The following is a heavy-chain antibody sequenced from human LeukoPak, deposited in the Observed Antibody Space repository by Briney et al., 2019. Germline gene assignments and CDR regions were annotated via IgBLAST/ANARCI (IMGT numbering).Heavy chain of an antibody. CDR2: MNPNSGAT. CDR1: GYTFTAYY. Sequence: ASVKVSCKASGYTFTAYYIHWVRQAPGQGLEWMGWMNPNSGATNYAQEFQGRVTMTRDTSISTAYMELSRLTSDDTAVYHCARDRSSSSGVNAFDIWGQGTMVTVSS. V-gene: IGHV1-2*02. J-gene: IGHJ3*02. CDR3: ARDRSSSSGVNAFDI. D-gene: IGHD6-13*01.